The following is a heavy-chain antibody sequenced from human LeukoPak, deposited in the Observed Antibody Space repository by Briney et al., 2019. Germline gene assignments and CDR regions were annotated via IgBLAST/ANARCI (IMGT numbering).Heavy chain of an antibody. V-gene: IGHV4-59*08. Sequence: SETLSLTCTVSGGSISSYYWSWIRQPPGKGLEWIGYIYYSGSTNYNPSLKSRVTISVDTSKNQFSLKLSSVTAADTAVYYCARHAQTIPRHYDSSSFDYWGQGTLVTVSS. CDR1: GGSISSYY. D-gene: IGHD3-22*01. CDR3: ARHAQTIPRHYDSSSFDY. J-gene: IGHJ4*02. CDR2: IYYSGST.